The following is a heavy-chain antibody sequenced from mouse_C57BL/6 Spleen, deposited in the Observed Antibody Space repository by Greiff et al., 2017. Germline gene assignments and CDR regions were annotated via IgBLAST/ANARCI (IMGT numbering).Heavy chain of an antibody. CDR1: GYAFSSSW. CDR3: ARWGVVDY. CDR2: IYPGDGDT. V-gene: IGHV1-82*01. J-gene: IGHJ2*01. D-gene: IGHD1-1*01. Sequence: QVQLQQSGPELVKPGASVKISCKASGYAFSSSWMNWVKQRPGKGLEWIGRIYPGDGDTNYNGKFKGKATLTADKSSSTAYMQLSSLTSEDSAVYFCARWGVVDYWGQGTTLTVSS.